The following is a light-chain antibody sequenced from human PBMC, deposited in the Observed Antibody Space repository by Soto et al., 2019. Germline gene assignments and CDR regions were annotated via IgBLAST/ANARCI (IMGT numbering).Light chain of an antibody. Sequence: EIVLTQSPATLSLSPGERATFSCRASQSVNSYLAWYQQKPGQAPRLLIYDASTRATGIAARFSGSGSRTDFTLTISSLEPEDFAVYYCQQHNNWPPSITFGQGTRLEIK. CDR2: DAS. CDR1: QSVNSY. V-gene: IGKV3-11*01. J-gene: IGKJ5*01. CDR3: QQHNNWPPSIT.